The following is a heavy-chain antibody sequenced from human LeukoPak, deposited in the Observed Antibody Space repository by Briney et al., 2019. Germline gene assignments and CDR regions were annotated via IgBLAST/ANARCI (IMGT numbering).Heavy chain of an antibody. CDR3: ARRGFFTAEDYYYYMDV. CDR1: GYTFTSYD. Sequence: GASVKVSCKASGYTFTSYDINWVRQATGQGLEWMGWMNPTSGNTGYAQKFQGRVTITRNTSISTAYMELSSLRSEDTAVYYCARRGFFTAEDYYYYMDVWGKGTTVTVSS. V-gene: IGHV1-8*03. CDR2: MNPTSGNT. J-gene: IGHJ6*03. D-gene: IGHD2-21*02.